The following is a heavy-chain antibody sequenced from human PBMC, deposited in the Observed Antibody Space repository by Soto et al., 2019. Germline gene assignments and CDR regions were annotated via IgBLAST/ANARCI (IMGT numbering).Heavy chain of an antibody. CDR3: ERNKDRQQLGVNYHSILDV. J-gene: IGHJ6*02. D-gene: IGHD1-7*01. CDR1: GGTFSTSA. V-gene: IGHV1-69*12. Sequence: QVQLMQSGAEVKKPGSSVKVSCKASGGTFSTSAIGWVRQAPGEALEWVGRLMPIFATPDYAKKFQGRVTISADESTATAYLELTRPPTADTAVYYCERNKDRQQLGVNYHSILDVWGQGTALTVSS. CDR2: LMPIFATP.